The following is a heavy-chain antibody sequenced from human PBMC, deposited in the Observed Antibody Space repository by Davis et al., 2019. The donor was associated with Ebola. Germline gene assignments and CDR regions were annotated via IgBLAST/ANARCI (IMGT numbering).Heavy chain of an antibody. V-gene: IGHV3-72*01. CDR1: GFSVSDNF. CDR3: AVIRGVMGY. D-gene: IGHD3-10*01. J-gene: IGHJ4*02. CDR2: TKSKAYNYLT. Sequence: GESLKIPCAASGFSVSDNFVDWVRQAPGKGLEWVGRTKSKAYNYLTEYAASVQGRFTISRDDSKGSVYLQMNSLKIEDTAVYFCAVIRGVMGYWGQGTQVTVSS.